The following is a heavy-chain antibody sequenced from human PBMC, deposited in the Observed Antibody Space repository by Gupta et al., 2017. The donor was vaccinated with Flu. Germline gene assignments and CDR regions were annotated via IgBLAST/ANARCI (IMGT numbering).Heavy chain of an antibody. Sequence: EVQLVESGGDLVKPGGCLRRSCAASGFTCKRYSLNWVRQAPGKGLEWVSSISGSGGYIYYADSVKGRFTISRDNAKNSLYLQMNSLRAEDTAVYYCAGEVLAGPTAYDYWGQGTLVTVSS. CDR3: AGEVLAGPTAYDY. D-gene: IGHD4-17*01. J-gene: IGHJ4*02. V-gene: IGHV3-21*01. CDR2: ISGSGGYI. CDR1: GFTCKRYS.